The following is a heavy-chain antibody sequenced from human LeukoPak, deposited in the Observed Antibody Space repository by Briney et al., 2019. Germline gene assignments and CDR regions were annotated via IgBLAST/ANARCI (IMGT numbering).Heavy chain of an antibody. V-gene: IGHV3-23*01. CDR2: FSGSGGTT. J-gene: IGHJ4*02. Sequence: PGGSLRLSCAASGFTFSSYAMSWVRQAPGKGLEWVSAFSGSGGTTYYADSVKGRFTISRDNSKNTLYLQMNSLGAEDTAVYYCAKDTVVGATTNLFDYWGQGTLVTVSS. CDR1: GFTFSSYA. D-gene: IGHD1-26*01. CDR3: AKDTVVGATTNLFDY.